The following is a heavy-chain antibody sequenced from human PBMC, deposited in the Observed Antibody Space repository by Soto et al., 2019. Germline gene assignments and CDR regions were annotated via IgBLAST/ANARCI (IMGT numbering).Heavy chain of an antibody. CDR3: ARDYCSGGSCYYDY. D-gene: IGHD2-15*01. J-gene: IGHJ4*02. CDR2: ISAYNGNT. Sequence: ASVKVSCKASRYTFTSYGISWVRQAPGQGLEWMGWISAYNGNTNYAQNLQGRVTMTTDTSASTAYMELRSLRSDDTAVYYCARDYCSGGSCYYDYWGLGTLVTVSS. CDR1: RYTFTSYG. V-gene: IGHV1-18*01.